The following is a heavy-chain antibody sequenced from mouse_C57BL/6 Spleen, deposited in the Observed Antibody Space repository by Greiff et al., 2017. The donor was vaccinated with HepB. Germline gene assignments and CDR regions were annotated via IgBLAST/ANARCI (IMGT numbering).Heavy chain of an antibody. CDR1: GFTFSSYA. V-gene: IGHV5-4*03. CDR2: ISDGGSYT. CDR3: ARYEYDGYYYAMDY. J-gene: IGHJ4*01. D-gene: IGHD2-4*01. Sequence: EVKLVESGGGLVKPGGSLKLSCAASGFTFSSYAMSWVRQTPEKRLEWVATISDGGSYTYYPDNVKGRFTISRDNAKNNLYLQMSHLKSEDTAMYYCARYEYDGYYYAMDYWGQGTSVTVSS.